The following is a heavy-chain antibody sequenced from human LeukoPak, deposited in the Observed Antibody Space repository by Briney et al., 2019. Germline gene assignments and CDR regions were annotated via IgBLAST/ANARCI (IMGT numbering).Heavy chain of an antibody. CDR3: ARDYSSGFLDY. V-gene: IGHV3-48*03. CDR1: GFTFSSYE. D-gene: IGHD6-19*01. Sequence: GGSLRLSCAASGFTFSSYEMNWVRQAPGKGLEWVSYISSSGSTIYYADSVKGRFTISRDNAKNSLYLRMNSLRAEDTAVYYCARDYSSGFLDYWGQGTLVTVSS. CDR2: ISSSGSTI. J-gene: IGHJ4*02.